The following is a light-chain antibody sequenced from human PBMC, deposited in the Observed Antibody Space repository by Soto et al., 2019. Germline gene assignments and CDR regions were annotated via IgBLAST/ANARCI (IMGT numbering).Light chain of an antibody. CDR1: QHISDY. J-gene: IGKJ4*02. CDR2: DGT. Sequence: DTRLTQSPSSLSASVGDRVTITCQASQHISDYLNWYQQKPGKAPKLLIYDGTKLETGVPSRFSGSGSGTEFTFTISSLRPEDAATCCCRQYFNPRTFGGGTKVEIK. CDR3: RQYFNPRT. V-gene: IGKV1-33*01.